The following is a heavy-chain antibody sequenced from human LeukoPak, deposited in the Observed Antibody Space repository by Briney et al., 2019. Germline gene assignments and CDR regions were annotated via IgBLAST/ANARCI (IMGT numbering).Heavy chain of an antibody. V-gene: IGHV3-23*01. CDR1: GFTFSSYA. CDR3: AKDLGSGSYFSTPFDY. J-gene: IGHJ4*02. D-gene: IGHD1-26*01. Sequence: GGSLRLSCAASGFTFSSYAMSWVRQAPGKGLEWVSAISGSGGSTYYADSVKGRFTISRDNSKNTLYLQMNSLRAEDTAVYYCAKDLGSGSYFSTPFDYWGQGTLVTVSS. CDR2: ISGSGGST.